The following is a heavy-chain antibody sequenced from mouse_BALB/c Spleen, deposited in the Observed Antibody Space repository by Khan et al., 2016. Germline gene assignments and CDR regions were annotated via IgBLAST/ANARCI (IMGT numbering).Heavy chain of an antibody. CDR2: ISYAGST. V-gene: IGHV3-6*02. CDR3: AGDSYDFDY. J-gene: IGHJ2*01. D-gene: IGHD1-1*01. CDR1: GYSITSGYY. Sequence: EVKLLESGPGLVKPSQSLSLTCSVTGYSITSGYYWNWIRQFPGNKLEWMGYISYAGSTNYNPSLKNRISITRDTSKNQFFLKLNSVTTEDTATCNCAGDSYDFDYWGQGTTLTVSS.